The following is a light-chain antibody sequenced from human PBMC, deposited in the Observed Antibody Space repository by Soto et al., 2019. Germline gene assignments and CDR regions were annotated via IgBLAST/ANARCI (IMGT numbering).Light chain of an antibody. CDR2: AAS. CDR3: QLYGSPYWT. CDR1: QSVTSNY. Sequence: EIGLTQSPGTLSLSPGGRATLSCRASQSVTSNYLAWYQQKPGQAPRILIFAASSRATGIPDKFSGSGSXTDFTLTISRLEPXDFXVYYCQLYGSPYWTFVKGTQVDI. J-gene: IGKJ1*01. V-gene: IGKV3-20*01.